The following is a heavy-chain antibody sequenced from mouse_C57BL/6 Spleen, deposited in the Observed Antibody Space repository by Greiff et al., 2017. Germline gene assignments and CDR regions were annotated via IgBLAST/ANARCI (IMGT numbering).Heavy chain of an antibody. J-gene: IGHJ1*03. Sequence: EVQVVQSGADLVQPGESLKISCESNDYAFPSHCMYWVHQTPEKGLELIAAINRDGGDTYYPGTMERRFIIARDNTKKTLYLQLSSLRSEDTAVYYFARHESGSSYGYYDVWGTGTTVTVSS. CDR3: ARHESGSSYGYYDV. V-gene: IGHV5-2*01. D-gene: IGHD1-1*01. CDR2: INRDGGDT. CDR1: DYAFPSHC.